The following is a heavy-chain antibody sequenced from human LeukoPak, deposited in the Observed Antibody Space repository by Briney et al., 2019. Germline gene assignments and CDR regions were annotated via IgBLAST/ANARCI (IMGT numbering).Heavy chain of an antibody. CDR3: ASEFRSGHMGLDAFDI. D-gene: IGHD2-15*01. J-gene: IGHJ3*02. CDR2: IYGGGNT. V-gene: IGHV3-53*01. Sequence: GGSLRLSCAASGFTVSSNYMSWVRQAPGKGLEWVSIIYGGGNTYYADSVKGRFTISRDNSKNTLYLQMNTLRAEDTAVYYCASEFRSGHMGLDAFDIWGQGTMATVSS. CDR1: GFTVSSNY.